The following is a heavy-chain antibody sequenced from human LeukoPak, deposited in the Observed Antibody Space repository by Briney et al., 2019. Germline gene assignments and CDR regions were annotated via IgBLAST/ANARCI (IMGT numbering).Heavy chain of an antibody. V-gene: IGHV4-59*08. CDR2: IYYSGST. CDR3: ARSGSYHDAFDI. Sequence: WETLSLTCTVSGGSISSYYWSWIRQPPGKGLEWIGYIYYSGSTNYNPSLKSRVTISVDTSKNQFSLKLSSVTAADTAVYYCARSGSYHDAFDIWGQGTMVAVSS. D-gene: IGHD1-26*01. J-gene: IGHJ3*02. CDR1: GGSISSYY.